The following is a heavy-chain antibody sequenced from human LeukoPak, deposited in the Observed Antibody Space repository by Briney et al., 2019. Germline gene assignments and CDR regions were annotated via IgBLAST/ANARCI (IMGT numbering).Heavy chain of an antibody. D-gene: IGHD4-17*01. CDR3: ARDRGTSTVRSFDI. J-gene: IGHJ3*02. CDR1: GFTFSSYE. V-gene: IGHV3-48*03. Sequence: GGSLRLSCAASGFTFSSYEMNWVRQAPGKGLEWVSYISSSGSTIYYVDSVKGRFTISRDNAKNSLYLQMNSLRAEDTAVYYCARDRGTSTVRSFDIWGQGTMVTVSS. CDR2: ISSSGSTI.